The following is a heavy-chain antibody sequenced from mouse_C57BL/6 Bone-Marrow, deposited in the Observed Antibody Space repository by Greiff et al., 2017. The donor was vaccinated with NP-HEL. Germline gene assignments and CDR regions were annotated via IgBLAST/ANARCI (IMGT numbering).Heavy chain of an antibody. Sequence: QVQLQQPGAELVRPGTSVKLSCKASGYTFTSYCMHWVKQRPGQGLEWIGVIDPSDSYTNYHQKFKGKATLTVDPSSSTAYMQLSRLTSEDAADYYCERWGIYAFDYWGQGTTLTVSS. CDR1: GYTFTSYC. CDR3: ERWGIYAFDY. V-gene: IGHV1-59*01. D-gene: IGHD1-1*01. J-gene: IGHJ2*01. CDR2: IDPSDSYT.